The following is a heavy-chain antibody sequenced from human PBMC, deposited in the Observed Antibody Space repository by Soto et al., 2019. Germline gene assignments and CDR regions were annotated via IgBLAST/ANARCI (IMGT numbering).Heavy chain of an antibody. J-gene: IGHJ4*02. CDR3: AHRTGYGALFDY. CDR2: IYWDDDK. V-gene: IGHV2-5*02. CDR1: GFSLSTSGVS. Sequence: QITLKESGPTLVKPTQTLTLTCTFSGFSLSTSGVSVGWVRQPPGRALEWLALIYWDDDKHYSPSLRSRRTITKDTSKNPVVRTMTNKDPVDTATFYCAHRTGYGALFDYVGQVTLVTVCS. D-gene: IGHD5-12*01.